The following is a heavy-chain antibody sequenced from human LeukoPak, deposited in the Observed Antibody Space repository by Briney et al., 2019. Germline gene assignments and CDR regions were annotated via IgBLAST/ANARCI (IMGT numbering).Heavy chain of an antibody. J-gene: IGHJ4*02. CDR1: GGSISDYY. Sequence: SETLSLTCSVSGGSISDYYWSWIRQPPGKGLEWISYIYYSGSTNYNPSLKSRVTMSVDTSRNQLSLKLHSVTTADTAVYYCARSSYSSSGVVASSCFDYWGQGTLVTVSS. V-gene: IGHV4-59*01. CDR2: IYYSGST. CDR3: ARSSYSSSGVVASSCFDY. D-gene: IGHD6-6*01.